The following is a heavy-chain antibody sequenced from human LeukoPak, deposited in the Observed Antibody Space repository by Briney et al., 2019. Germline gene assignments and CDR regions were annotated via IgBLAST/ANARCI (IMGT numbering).Heavy chain of an antibody. CDR2: MNPNSGNT. J-gene: IGHJ6*03. D-gene: IGHD1-14*01. CDR1: GYTFTSYD. CDR3: ASAGGADYYYYMDV. V-gene: IGHV1-8*01. Sequence: ASVKVSCKASGYTFTSYDINWVRQATGQGLEWMGWMNPNSGNTGYAQKFQGRVTMTRNTSISTAYMELSSLRSEDTAVYYCASAGGADYYYYMDVWGKGTTVTVSS.